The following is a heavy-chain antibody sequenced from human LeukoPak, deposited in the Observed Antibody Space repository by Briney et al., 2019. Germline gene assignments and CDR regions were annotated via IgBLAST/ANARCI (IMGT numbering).Heavy chain of an antibody. CDR2: IYYSGST. CDR1: GGSISSYY. Sequence: SETLSLTCTVSGGSISSYYWSWIRQPPGKGLEWIGYIYYSGSTNYNPSLKSRVTISVDTSKNQFSLKLSSVTAADTAVYYCARDRSSRRDLDWFDPWGQGTLVTVSS. D-gene: IGHD6-13*01. V-gene: IGHV4-59*01. J-gene: IGHJ5*02. CDR3: ARDRSSRRDLDWFDP.